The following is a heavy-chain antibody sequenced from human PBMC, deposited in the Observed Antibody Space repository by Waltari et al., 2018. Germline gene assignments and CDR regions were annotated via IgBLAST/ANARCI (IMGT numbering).Heavy chain of an antibody. V-gene: IGHV3-21*01. CDR3: GRDVYGDYVGGGGGAFDI. CDR2: ISSLIYI. J-gene: IGHJ3*02. Sequence: EVQLVESGGGLVKPGGSLRLSCSASGFTLSTSSLNWVRPAPGKGLEWVSSISSLIYIYYVDSVKGRFTISRDNAKNSLYLQMNSLRAEDTAVYYCGRDVYGDYVGGGGGAFDIWGQGTMVTVSS. CDR1: GFTLSTSS. D-gene: IGHD4-17*01.